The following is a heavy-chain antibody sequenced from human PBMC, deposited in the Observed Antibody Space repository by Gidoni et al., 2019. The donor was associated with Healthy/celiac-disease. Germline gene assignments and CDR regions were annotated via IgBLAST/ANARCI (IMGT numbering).Heavy chain of an antibody. CDR2: INPSGGST. D-gene: IGHD2-15*01. CDR1: GYTFTSYY. J-gene: IGHJ3*02. V-gene: IGHV1-46*01. Sequence: QVQLVQSGAEVKKPGASVKVSCKASGYTFTSYYMPWVRQAPGQGLEWMGIINPSGGSTSYAQKFQGRVTMTRDTSTSTVYMELSSLRSEDTAVYYCARDLPYCSGGSCYSGAFDIWGQGTMVTVSS. CDR3: ARDLPYCSGGSCYSGAFDI.